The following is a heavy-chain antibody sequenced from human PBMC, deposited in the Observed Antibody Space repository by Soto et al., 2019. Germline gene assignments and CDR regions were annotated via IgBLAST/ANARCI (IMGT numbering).Heavy chain of an antibody. J-gene: IGHJ4*02. Sequence: PGGSLRLSCAASGFTLRNYEMNWVRQAPGKGLEWISKISGSNNNIYYAAPVRGRLTTSRDNATNSQYLQMNSLRAEDTAIYYCASEGLCGAACYFFENWGQGTQVTVSS. CDR3: ASEGLCGAACYFFEN. D-gene: IGHD2-21*02. CDR2: ISGSNNNI. CDR1: GFTLRNYE. V-gene: IGHV3-48*03.